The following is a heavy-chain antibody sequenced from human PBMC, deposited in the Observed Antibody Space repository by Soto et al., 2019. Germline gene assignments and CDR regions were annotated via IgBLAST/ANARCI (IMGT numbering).Heavy chain of an antibody. CDR3: ARSSSSPYYYYGMDV. J-gene: IGHJ6*02. Sequence: SETLSLTCAVSGGSISSSNWWSWVRQPPGKGLEWIGEIYHSGSTNYNPSLKSRVTISVDKSKNQFSLKLSSVTAADTAVYYCARSSSSPYYYYGMDVWGQGITVTVSS. CDR1: GGSISSSNW. CDR2: IYHSGST. D-gene: IGHD2-2*01. V-gene: IGHV4-4*02.